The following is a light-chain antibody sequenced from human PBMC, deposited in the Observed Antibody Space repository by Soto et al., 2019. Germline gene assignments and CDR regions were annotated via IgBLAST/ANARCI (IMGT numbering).Light chain of an antibody. Sequence: EIVLTQSPGTLSLSPGERATLSCRASQSVTSRSLAWYQQKPGQAPRLLISGAPSSATGISDRFSGSGSGTDFTLTISRLETEDFAVYYWHQFGSFPRTFGQGTKVDIK. CDR1: QSVTSRS. V-gene: IGKV3-20*01. CDR2: GAP. J-gene: IGKJ1*01. CDR3: HQFGSFPRT.